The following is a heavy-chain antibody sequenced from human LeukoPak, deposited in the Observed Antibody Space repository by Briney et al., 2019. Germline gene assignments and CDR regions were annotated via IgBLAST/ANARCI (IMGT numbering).Heavy chain of an antibody. CDR3: ATGGRYSSSDY. D-gene: IGHD6-19*01. V-gene: IGHV3-21*01. J-gene: IGHJ4*02. Sequence: CVSSISSSSSYIYYAPSVKRRFTISRDNAKNSLYLQMNSLRAEDTAVYYCATGGRYSSSDYWGQGTLVTVSS. CDR2: ISSSSSYI.